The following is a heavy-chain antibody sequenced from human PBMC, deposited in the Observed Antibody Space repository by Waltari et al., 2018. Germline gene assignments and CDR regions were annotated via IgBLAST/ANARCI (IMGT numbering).Heavy chain of an antibody. V-gene: IGHV4-30-2*01. Sequence: QLQLQESGSGLVKPSQTLSLTCAVSGGSISSGGYSWSWIRQPPGQGLEWIGYIYHSGSTYYNPSLKSRVTISVDRSKNQFSLKLSSVTAADTAVYYCARDSGCSGGSCYNYYYMDVWGKGTTVTVSS. CDR1: GGSISSGGYS. J-gene: IGHJ6*03. D-gene: IGHD2-15*01. CDR3: ARDSGCSGGSCYNYYYMDV. CDR2: IYHSGST.